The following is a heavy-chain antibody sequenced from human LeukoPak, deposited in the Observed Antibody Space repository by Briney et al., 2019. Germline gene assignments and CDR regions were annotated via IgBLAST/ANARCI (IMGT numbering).Heavy chain of an antibody. D-gene: IGHD5-18*01. Sequence: GGSLRLSXAASGFTFSSYWMSWVRQAPGKGLEWVANIKQDGSEKYYVDSVKGRFTISRDNAKNSLYLQMNRLRAEDTAVYYCARDGGYSYGSFDPWGQGTLVSVSS. CDR3: ARDGGYSYGSFDP. V-gene: IGHV3-7*01. CDR2: IKQDGSEK. CDR1: GFTFSSYW. J-gene: IGHJ5*02.